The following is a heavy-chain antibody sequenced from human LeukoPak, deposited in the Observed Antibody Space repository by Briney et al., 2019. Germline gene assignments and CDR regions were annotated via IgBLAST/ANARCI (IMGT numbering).Heavy chain of an antibody. Sequence: PSETLSLTCAVYGGSFSGYYWSWIRQPPGKGLEWIGEINHSGSTNYNPSLKSRVTISVDTSKNQLSLKLSSVTAADTAVYYCARWTSRGYSYGYNYWGQGTLVTVSS. V-gene: IGHV4-34*01. D-gene: IGHD5-18*01. J-gene: IGHJ4*02. CDR3: ARWTSRGYSYGYNY. CDR2: INHSGST. CDR1: GGSFSGYY.